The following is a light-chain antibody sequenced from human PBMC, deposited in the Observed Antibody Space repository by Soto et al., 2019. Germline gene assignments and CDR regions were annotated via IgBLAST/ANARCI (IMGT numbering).Light chain of an antibody. CDR3: CSYAGSSIVI. CDR1: SSDIGSYNL. CDR2: EVS. J-gene: IGLJ2*01. Sequence: QSVLTQPASVSGSPGQSITISCTGASSDIGSYNLVSWYQQHPGKAPKLMIYEVSKRPSGVSNRFSGSKSGNTASLTISGLQAEDEADYYCCSYAGSSIVIFDGGTKLTVL. V-gene: IGLV2-23*02.